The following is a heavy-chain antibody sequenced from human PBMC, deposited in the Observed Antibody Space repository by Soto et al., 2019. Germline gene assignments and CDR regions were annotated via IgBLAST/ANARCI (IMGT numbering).Heavy chain of an antibody. CDR3: ARDWVYRLGYYYYYGMDV. J-gene: IGHJ6*02. D-gene: IGHD2-8*01. V-gene: IGHV4-59*12. CDR1: GGSMNNFY. CDR2: VSYSDSS. Sequence: SETLSLTCTVSGGSMNNFYWSWIRQPPGKGLEWIGYVSYSDSSNYNPSLKSRVTISVDTSKNQFSLKLTSVTAADTAVYYCARDWVYRLGYYYYYGMDVWGQGTTVTVSS.